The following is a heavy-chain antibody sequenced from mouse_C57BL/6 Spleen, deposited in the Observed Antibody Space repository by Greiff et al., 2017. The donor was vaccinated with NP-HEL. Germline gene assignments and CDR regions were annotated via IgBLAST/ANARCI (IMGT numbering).Heavy chain of an antibody. CDR3: ARDLGLGRYFDY. D-gene: IGHD4-1*01. CDR2: ITYDGSN. CDR1: GYSITSGYY. Sequence: EVQLQQSGPGLVKPSQSLSLTCSVTGYSITSGYYWNWIRQFPGNKLEWMGYITYDGSNNYNPSLKNRISITRDTSKNQFFLKLNSVTTEDTATYYCARDLGLGRYFDYWGQGTTLTVSS. V-gene: IGHV3-6*01. J-gene: IGHJ2*01.